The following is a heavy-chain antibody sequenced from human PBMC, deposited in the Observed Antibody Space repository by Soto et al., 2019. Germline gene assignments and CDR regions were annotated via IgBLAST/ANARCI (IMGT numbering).Heavy chain of an antibody. CDR3: ARVEVVVVVAATPYYYYYMDV. V-gene: IGHV1-18*01. CDR1: GYTFTSYG. D-gene: IGHD2-15*01. Sequence: ASVKVSCKASGYTFTSYGISWVRQAPGQGLEWMGWISAYNGNTNYAQKLQGRVTMATDTSTSTAYMELRSLRSDDTAVYYCARVEVVVVVAATPYYYYYMDVSGKGTTVTVS. CDR2: ISAYNGNT. J-gene: IGHJ6*03.